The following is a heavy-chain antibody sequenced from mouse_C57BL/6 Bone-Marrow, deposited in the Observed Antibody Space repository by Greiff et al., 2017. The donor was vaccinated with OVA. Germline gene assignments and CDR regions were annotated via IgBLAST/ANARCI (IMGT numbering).Heavy chain of an antibody. V-gene: IGHV3-1*01. CDR3: ARDGSSYGFAY. Sequence: EVKVEESGPGMVKPSQSLSLTCTVTGYSITSGYDWHWIRHFPGNKLEWMGYISYSGSTNYNPSLKSRISITHDTSKNHFFLKLNSVTTEDTATYYCARDGSSYGFAYWGQGTLVTVSA. CDR2: ISYSGST. CDR1: GYSITSGYD. D-gene: IGHD1-1*01. J-gene: IGHJ3*01.